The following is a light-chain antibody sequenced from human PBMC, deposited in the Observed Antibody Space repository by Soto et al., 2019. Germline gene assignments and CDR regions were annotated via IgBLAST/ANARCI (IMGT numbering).Light chain of an antibody. CDR2: GTS. Sequence: PGVRATLSCRASQTVSNNYLAWYQQKPGQAPRLLIFGTSDRATGIPDRFSGSGSGTDFTLTISRLEPEDFAVYYCQQYGSSPPYTFGQGTKLEIK. J-gene: IGKJ2*01. V-gene: IGKV3-20*01. CDR1: QTVSNNY. CDR3: QQYGSSPPYT.